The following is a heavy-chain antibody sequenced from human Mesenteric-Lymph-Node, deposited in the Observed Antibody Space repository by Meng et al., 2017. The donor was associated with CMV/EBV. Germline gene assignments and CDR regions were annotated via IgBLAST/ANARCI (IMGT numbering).Heavy chain of an antibody. CDR3: AREGDSSSWYGVYYYYYYGMDV. CDR2: INSDGSST. CDR1: GFTFSSHW. V-gene: IGHV3-74*01. D-gene: IGHD6-13*01. Sequence: GESLKISCAASGFTFSSHWMHWVRQAPGKGLVWVSRINSDGSSTSYADSVKGRFTISRDNAKNTLYLQMNSLRAEDTAVYYCAREGDSSSWYGVYYYYYYGMDVWGQGTTVTVSS. J-gene: IGHJ6*02.